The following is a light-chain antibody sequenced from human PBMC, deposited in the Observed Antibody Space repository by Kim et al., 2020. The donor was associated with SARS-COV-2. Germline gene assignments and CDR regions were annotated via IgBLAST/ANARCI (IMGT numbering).Light chain of an antibody. Sequence: SPVEKTTLTCRASQSVSSSYLAWYQQKPGQAPRLLIYGASSRATGIPDRFSGSGSGTDFTFSISRLEPEDFAVYYCQQYGSSPLTFGGGTKVDIK. J-gene: IGKJ4*01. CDR2: GAS. CDR3: QQYGSSPLT. V-gene: IGKV3-20*01. CDR1: QSVSSSY.